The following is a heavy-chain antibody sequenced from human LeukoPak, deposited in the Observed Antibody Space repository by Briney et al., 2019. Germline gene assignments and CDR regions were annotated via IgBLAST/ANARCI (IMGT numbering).Heavy chain of an antibody. J-gene: IGHJ4*02. CDR2: VYYSGST. CDR3: ARHRQVGATPLPDY. Sequence: SETLSLTCTVSGDSISVSDYYWGWIRQPPGKGLEWIGSVYYSGSTYYNPSLKSRVTISVDTSKNQFSLKLSSVTAADTAVYYCARHRQVGATPLPDYWGQGTLVTVSS. D-gene: IGHD1-26*01. CDR1: GDSISVSDYY. V-gene: IGHV4-39*01.